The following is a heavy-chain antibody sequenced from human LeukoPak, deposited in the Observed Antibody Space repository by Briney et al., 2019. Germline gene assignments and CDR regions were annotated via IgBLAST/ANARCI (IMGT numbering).Heavy chain of an antibody. CDR3: AREGGPYRPLDY. CDR2: VNLQGST. V-gene: IGHV4-4*02. CDR1: GGSITNTNY. Sequence: SGTLSLTCGVSGGSITNTNYWTWVRQPPGKGLEWIGEVNLQGSTNYNPSLMGRVAISVDTSENHISLQLTSVTAPDTAGYYCAREGGPYRPLDYSGQGTLVTVSS. J-gene: IGHJ4*02.